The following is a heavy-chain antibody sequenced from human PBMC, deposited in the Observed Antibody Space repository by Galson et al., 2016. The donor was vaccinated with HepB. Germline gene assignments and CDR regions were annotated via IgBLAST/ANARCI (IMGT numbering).Heavy chain of an antibody. D-gene: IGHD3-3*01. Sequence: SLRLSCAGSGFTFGDYAMSWFRQVPGKGLEWVCFIRTQLYGGTTEYAASVKGRFTVSRDDSKSIAYLQMDSLKREDTAVYHCVRDSSGYRFFDQWGQGTLVTVSS. J-gene: IGHJ4*02. CDR2: IRTQLYGGTT. V-gene: IGHV3-49*03. CDR3: VRDSSGYRFFDQ. CDR1: GFTFGDYA.